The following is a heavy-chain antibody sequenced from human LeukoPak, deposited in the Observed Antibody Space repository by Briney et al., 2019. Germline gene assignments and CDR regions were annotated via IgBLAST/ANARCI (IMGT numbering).Heavy chain of an antibody. CDR1: GFTFSSYG. D-gene: IGHD3-10*01. CDR2: IRYDGSNK. Sequence: GGSLRLSCAASGFTFSSYGMHWVRQAPGKGLEWVAFIRYDGSNKYYADSVKGRFTISRDNAKNSLYLQMNSLRAEDTAVYYCASFPPYMVRTDAFDIWGQGTMVTVSS. CDR3: ASFPPYMVRTDAFDI. V-gene: IGHV3-30*02. J-gene: IGHJ3*02.